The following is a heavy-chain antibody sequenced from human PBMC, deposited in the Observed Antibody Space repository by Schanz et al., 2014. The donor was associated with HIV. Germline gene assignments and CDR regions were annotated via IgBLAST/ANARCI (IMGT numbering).Heavy chain of an antibody. J-gene: IGHJ6*02. CDR2: IIPIFGTA. V-gene: IGHV1-69*13. Sequence: QVQLVQSGAELKKPGASVKVSCKASGGTFSIYAISWVRQAPGQGLEWMGGIIPIFGTANYAQKFQGRVTIIADESTSTAYMELRSLRSDDTAVYYCARGARYGMDVWGQGTTVTVSS. CDR3: ARGARYGMDV. CDR1: GGTFSIYA.